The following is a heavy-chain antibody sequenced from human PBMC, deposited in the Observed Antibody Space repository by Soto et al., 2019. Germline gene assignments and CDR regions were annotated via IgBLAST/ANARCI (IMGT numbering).Heavy chain of an antibody. CDR2: IYYSGST. CDR1: GGSISRGDYY. D-gene: IGHD2-2*01. CDR3: ARGVGWRCSSTSCLDAFDI. Sequence: SETLSLTCTVSGGSISRGDYYWSWIRQPPGKGLEWIGYIYYSGSTYYNPSLKSRVTISVDTSKNQFSLKLSSVTAADTAVYYCARGVGWRCSSTSCLDAFDIWGQGTMVTVSS. V-gene: IGHV4-30-4*01. J-gene: IGHJ3*02.